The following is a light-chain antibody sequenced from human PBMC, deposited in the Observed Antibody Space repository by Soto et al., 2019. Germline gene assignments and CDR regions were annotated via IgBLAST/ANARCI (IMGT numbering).Light chain of an antibody. CDR3: QQYNSYLLT. CDR1: PSICCR. J-gene: IGKJ4*01. CDR2: KAS. Sequence: DLPMTQSPSTLSASVGDRVTNTWRARPSICCRLAWYQQKPGKAPKLLIYKASSLESGVPSRFSGSGSGTEFTLTISSLQPDDFATYYCQQYNSYLLTFGGGTKVEIK. V-gene: IGKV1-5*03.